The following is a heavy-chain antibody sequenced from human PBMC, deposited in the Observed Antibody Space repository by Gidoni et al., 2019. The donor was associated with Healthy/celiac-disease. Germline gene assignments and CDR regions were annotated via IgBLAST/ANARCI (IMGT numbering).Heavy chain of an antibody. D-gene: IGHD2-2*01. Sequence: QVQLVESGGGVVQHGRSLRLSCAASGFTCSSYGMHWCRQAPGQGLEWVAVISYDGSSKYYADSVKGRFTISRDNSKNTLYLQMNSLRAEDTAVYYCAKDPYRYCSSTSCWPNYFDYWGQGTLVTVSS. CDR1: GFTCSSYG. CDR3: AKDPYRYCSSTSCWPNYFDY. J-gene: IGHJ4*02. CDR2: ISYDGSSK. V-gene: IGHV3-30*18.